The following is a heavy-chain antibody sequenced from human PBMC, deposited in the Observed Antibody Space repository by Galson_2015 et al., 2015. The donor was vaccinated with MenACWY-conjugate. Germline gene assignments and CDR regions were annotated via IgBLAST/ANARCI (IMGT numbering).Heavy chain of an antibody. Sequence: YLRLSCAGSGFTFSDRYMDWIRQAPGKGLEWVARSRNKASSYSTEYAASVKGRFTVSRDESGNTLYLEMSGLKSEDTAVYFCTRGHAATRYFDSWGQGTLVTVSS. CDR3: TRGHAATRYFDS. CDR2: SRNKASSYST. D-gene: IGHD1-1*01. J-gene: IGHJ4*02. V-gene: IGHV3-72*01. CDR1: GFTFSDRY.